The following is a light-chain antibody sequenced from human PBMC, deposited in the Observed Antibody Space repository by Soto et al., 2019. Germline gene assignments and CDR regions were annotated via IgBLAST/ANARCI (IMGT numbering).Light chain of an antibody. J-gene: IGKJ4*01. CDR2: KAS. CDR3: QQYNSYSPLN. Sequence: IQMTQSPSTLSGSVGDRVTITCRASQTISSWLAWYQQKPGKAPKLLIYKASTLKSGVPSRFSGSGSGTDFTLTISSLQPDDFATYYCQQYNSYSPLNFGGGTKVDI. CDR1: QTISSW. V-gene: IGKV1-5*03.